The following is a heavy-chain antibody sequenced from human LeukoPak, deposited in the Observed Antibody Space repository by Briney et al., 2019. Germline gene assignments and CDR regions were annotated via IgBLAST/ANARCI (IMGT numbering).Heavy chain of an antibody. D-gene: IGHD6-13*01. Sequence: SETLSLTCAVYGGSFSGYYWSWIRQPPGKGLEWIGEINHSGSTNYNPSLKSRVTISVDTSKNQFSLKLSSVTAADTAVYYCARVFALLIGCSSSWPAFDYWGQGTLVTVSS. CDR1: GGSFSGYY. J-gene: IGHJ4*02. CDR3: ARVFALLIGCSSSWPAFDY. CDR2: INHSGST. V-gene: IGHV4-34*01.